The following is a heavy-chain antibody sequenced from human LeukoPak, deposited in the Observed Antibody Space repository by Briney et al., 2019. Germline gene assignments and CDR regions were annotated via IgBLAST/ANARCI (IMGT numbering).Heavy chain of an antibody. CDR3: ARDGTHHSWDY. Sequence: ASVKVSCKASGYTFTNYYMHWVRQAPAQGLEWMGIIHSGGGSTTYAQKFQGRVTMTRDTSASTVYMELSSLRSEDTAVYYCARDGTHHSWDYWGQGTLVTVSS. D-gene: IGHD1-1*01. CDR1: GYTFTNYY. V-gene: IGHV1-46*01. J-gene: IGHJ4*02. CDR2: IHSGGGST.